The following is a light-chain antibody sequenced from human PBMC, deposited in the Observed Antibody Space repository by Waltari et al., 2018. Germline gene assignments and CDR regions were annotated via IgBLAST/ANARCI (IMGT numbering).Light chain of an antibody. CDR2: QNS. CDR3: SAWDDSLSAWV. V-gene: IGLV1-47*01. Sequence: QSVLSQPPAASGTPGQRVIISCSGTSSNIAINYVYWYQQLPGMAPKLLIYQNSRRPSGCPYRVSGSKSGPSASLAISGLRSEDEADYYCSAWDDSLSAWVFGGGTKLTVL. CDR1: SSNIAINY. J-gene: IGLJ3*02.